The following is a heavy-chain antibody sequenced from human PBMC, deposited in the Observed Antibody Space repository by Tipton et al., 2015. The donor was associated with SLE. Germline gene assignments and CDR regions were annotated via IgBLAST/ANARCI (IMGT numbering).Heavy chain of an antibody. CDR1: GFTFSRYA. Sequence: SLRLSCAASGFTFSRYAMSWVRQAPGKGLEWVSSITESGDATYYADSVKGRFTISRDNSKNTLFLQMNSLRAEDTAVYYCASSGDGYNYYYYGMDVWGQGTTVTVSS. CDR2: ITESGDAT. J-gene: IGHJ6*02. D-gene: IGHD5-24*01. CDR3: ASSGDGYNYYYYGMDV. V-gene: IGHV3-23*01.